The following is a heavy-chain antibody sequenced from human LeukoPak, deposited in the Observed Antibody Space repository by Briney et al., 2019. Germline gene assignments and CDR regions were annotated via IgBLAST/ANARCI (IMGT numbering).Heavy chain of an antibody. D-gene: IGHD4-23*01. CDR2: ISGSSSFI. CDR3: ARDGTTVATPEGYYGMGV. Sequence: GGSLRLSCAASGFTFSTSAMNWVRQAPGKGLEWVSSISGSSSFIYYADSMKGRFTISRDNAKNSLYLQMNSLRAEDTAVYYCARDGTTVATPEGYYGMGVWGQGTTVTVSS. J-gene: IGHJ6*02. V-gene: IGHV3-21*01. CDR1: GFTFSTSA.